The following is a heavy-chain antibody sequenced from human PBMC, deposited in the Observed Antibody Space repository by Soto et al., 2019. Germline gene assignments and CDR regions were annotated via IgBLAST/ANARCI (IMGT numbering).Heavy chain of an antibody. Sequence: GGSLRLSCAASGFTFSSYAMHWVRQAPGKGLEWVAVISYDGSNKYYADSVKGRFTISRDNSKNTLYLQMNSLRAEDTAVYYCATAHLLLLYYYYYGMDVWGQGTTVTVSS. CDR1: GFTFSSYA. CDR2: ISYDGSNK. J-gene: IGHJ6*02. CDR3: ATAHLLLLYYYYYGMDV. D-gene: IGHD2-15*01. V-gene: IGHV3-30-3*01.